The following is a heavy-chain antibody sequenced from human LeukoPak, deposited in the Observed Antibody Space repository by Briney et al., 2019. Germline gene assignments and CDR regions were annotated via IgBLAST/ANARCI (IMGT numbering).Heavy chain of an antibody. CDR3: ARHGGYSSSPGY. CDR1: GGSITSYY. V-gene: IGHV4-59*08. CDR2: ISYSGST. D-gene: IGHD6-13*01. J-gene: IGHJ4*02. Sequence: PSETLSLTCTVSGGSITSYYWSWIRQPPGKGLEWIGYISYSGSTNYNPSLKSRVTISVDTSKNQFPLKVSSVTAADTAVYFCARHGGYSSSPGYWGQGTLVTVSS.